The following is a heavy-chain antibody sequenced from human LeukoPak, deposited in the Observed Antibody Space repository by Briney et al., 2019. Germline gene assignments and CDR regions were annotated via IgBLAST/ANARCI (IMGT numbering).Heavy chain of an antibody. CDR3: MTDGYKRGWPRERLDF. D-gene: IGHD2-2*02. J-gene: IGHJ4*02. V-gene: IGHV1-69-2*01. CDR1: GYIFSDYY. Sequence: ASVKVSCKASGYIFSDYYIQWVQQAPGKGLEWMGRVDPENVKTKFAERFQGRINISADTSSDTAYMELSSLTSEDTAVYFCMTDGYKRGWPRERLDFWGRGTLVTVSS. CDR2: VDPENVKT.